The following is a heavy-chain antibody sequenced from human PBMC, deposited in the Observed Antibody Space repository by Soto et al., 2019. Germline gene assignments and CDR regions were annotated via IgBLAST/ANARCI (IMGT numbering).Heavy chain of an antibody. D-gene: IGHD6-13*01. CDR2: IYYSGST. J-gene: IGHJ4*02. CDR3: ARTLGIAAYDY. V-gene: IGHV4-59*01. CDR1: GGSISSYY. Sequence: QVQLQESGPGLVKPSETLSLTCTVSGGSISSYYWSWIRQPPGKGLEWIGYIYYSGSTNYNPSLKSRVTISVDTSKNQFSLKLSSVTAADTAVYYCARTLGIAAYDYWGQGTLVTVSS.